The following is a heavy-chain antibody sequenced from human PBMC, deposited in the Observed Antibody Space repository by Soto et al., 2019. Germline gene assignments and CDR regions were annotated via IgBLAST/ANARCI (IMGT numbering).Heavy chain of an antibody. J-gene: IGHJ4*02. Sequence: EVQLVESGGGLVKPGGSLRLSCAASGFTFSTYTMNWVRQAPGKGLEWVSSISSSNSYIYYADSVKGRFTISRDDAKDSLYLQMNSLRAEDTAVYYCARDPGAGDYWGQGTLVTVSS. D-gene: IGHD1-26*01. V-gene: IGHV3-21*01. CDR1: GFTFSTYT. CDR2: ISSSNSYI. CDR3: ARDPGAGDY.